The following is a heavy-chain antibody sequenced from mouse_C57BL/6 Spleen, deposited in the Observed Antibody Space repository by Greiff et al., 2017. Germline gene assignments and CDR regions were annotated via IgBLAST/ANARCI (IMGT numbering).Heavy chain of an antibody. V-gene: IGHV5-15*01. CDR3: ARLDTTVVAPHWYFDV. CDR1: GFTFSDYG. CDR2: ISNLAYSI. D-gene: IGHD1-1*01. Sequence: EVQLVESGGGLVQPGGSLKLSCAASGFTFSDYGMAWVRQAPRKGPEWVAFISNLAYSIYYADTVTGRFTISRENAKNTLYLEMSSLRSEDTAMYYCARLDTTVVAPHWYFDVWGTGTPVTVSS. J-gene: IGHJ1*03.